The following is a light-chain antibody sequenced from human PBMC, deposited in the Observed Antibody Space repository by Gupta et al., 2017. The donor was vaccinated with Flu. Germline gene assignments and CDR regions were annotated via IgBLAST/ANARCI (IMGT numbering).Light chain of an antibody. CDR3: SSYTSSSTWV. CDR1: NSDVGGYNY. Sequence: TISCTGTNSDVGGYNYVSWYQQHPDKAPKLMIYDVSNRPSGVSNRFSASKSGNTASLTISGLQAEDEADYYCSSYTSSSTWVFGGGTKLTVL. V-gene: IGLV2-14*01. J-gene: IGLJ3*02. CDR2: DVS.